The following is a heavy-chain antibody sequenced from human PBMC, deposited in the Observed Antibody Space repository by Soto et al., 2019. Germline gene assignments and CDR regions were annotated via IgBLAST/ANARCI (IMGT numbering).Heavy chain of an antibody. V-gene: IGHV1-69*10. J-gene: IGHJ4*02. Sequence: GASVKVSCKASGDTFSIYAISWVRQALGQGLEWMGGIIPILGTANYAQKFQGRVTITADKSTSTAYMELSSLTSEDTAVYYCARERSRYDRSGYYRPDYWGQGTLVTVSS. D-gene: IGHD3-22*01. CDR2: IIPILGTA. CDR1: GDTFSIYA. CDR3: ARERSRYDRSGYYRPDY.